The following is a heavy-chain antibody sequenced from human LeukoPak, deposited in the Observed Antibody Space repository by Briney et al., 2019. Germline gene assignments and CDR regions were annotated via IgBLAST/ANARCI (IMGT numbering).Heavy chain of an antibody. CDR2: IIPILGIA. V-gene: IGHV1-69*04. CDR1: GGTFSSYA. Sequence: SVKVSCKASGGTFSSYAISWVRQAPGQGLEWMGRIIPILGIANYAQKFQGRVTITADKSTSTAYMELSSLRSEDTAVYYCARGPYYYDSSGGFDPWGQGTLVTVSS. CDR3: ARGPYYYDSSGGFDP. J-gene: IGHJ5*02. D-gene: IGHD3-22*01.